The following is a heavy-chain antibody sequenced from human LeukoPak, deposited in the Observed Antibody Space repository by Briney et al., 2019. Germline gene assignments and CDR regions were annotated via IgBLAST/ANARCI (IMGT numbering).Heavy chain of an antibody. J-gene: IGHJ4*02. V-gene: IGHV3-21*01. CDR2: ISSSDDYR. D-gene: IGHD3-10*01. CDR3: ARGVYFFDY. CDR1: GFTFSSYS. Sequence: PGGSLRLSCAASGFTFSSYSMNWVRQAPGKGLEWVSSISSSDDYRYYADSVKGRFTISRDNAKNSLYLRMNSLRAEDTAVYYCARGVYFFDYWGQGTLVTVSS.